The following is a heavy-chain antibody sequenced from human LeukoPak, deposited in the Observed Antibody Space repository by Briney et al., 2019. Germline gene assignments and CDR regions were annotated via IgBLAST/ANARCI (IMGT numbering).Heavy chain of an antibody. CDR1: GFTFSSYW. CDR2: IKQDGSEK. CDR3: ASSTFLYCSSTSCYGNWFDP. V-gene: IGHV3-7*01. D-gene: IGHD2-2*01. J-gene: IGHJ5*02. Sequence: GGSLRLSCAASGFTFSSYWMSWVRQAPGKGLEWVANIKQDGSEKYYVDSVKGRFTISRDNAKNSLYLQMNSLRAEDTAVYYCASSTFLYCSSTSCYGNWFDPWGQGTLVTVSS.